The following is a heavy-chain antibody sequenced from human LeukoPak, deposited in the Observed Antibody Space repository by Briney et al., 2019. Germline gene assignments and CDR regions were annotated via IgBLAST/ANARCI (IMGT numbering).Heavy chain of an antibody. CDR1: GYTFIEYY. CDR2: INPNSGAT. D-gene: IGHD2-2*01. CDR3: ARVKKLMPEFEF. Sequence: GASVKVSCKSSGYTFIEYYIHWVRQAPGQGLEWMGWINPNSGATKYAQKFQGRVSMTRDTSINTAYMDLTNLRSDDTAIFYCARVKKLMPEFEFWGQGTLVTVSS. V-gene: IGHV1-2*02. J-gene: IGHJ4*02.